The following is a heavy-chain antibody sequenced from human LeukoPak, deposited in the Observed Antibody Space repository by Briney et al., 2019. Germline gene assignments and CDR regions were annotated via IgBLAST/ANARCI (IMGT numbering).Heavy chain of an antibody. J-gene: IGHJ4*02. V-gene: IGHV3-23*01. CDR3: SAGAVDTGLGLDF. Sequence: GGSLRLSCAASGFTFSSYAMSWVRQAPGKGREWVSAISGSGGSTYYADSVKGWFTTSRDNSKNTLYLQMNNLRPEDTSVDYCSAGAVDTGLGLDFWGQGTLVTVSS. D-gene: IGHD5-18*01. CDR1: GFTFSSYA. CDR2: ISGSGGST.